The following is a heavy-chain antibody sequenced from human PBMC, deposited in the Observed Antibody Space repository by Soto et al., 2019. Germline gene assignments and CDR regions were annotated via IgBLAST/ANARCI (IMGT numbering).Heavy chain of an antibody. Sequence: SETLSPTSTVYGGPFCGYNWSWIGQPPGRGLEWIGEINHSGSTNYNPTLKSRVTISVDTSKNQFSLKLSSVTAADTAVYYCARGSPRGDSSGSYYLSFDYWGQGTLVTVSS. V-gene: IGHV4-34*01. CDR1: GGPFCGYN. CDR2: INHSGST. CDR3: ARGSPRGDSSGSYYLSFDY. J-gene: IGHJ4*02. D-gene: IGHD3-22*01.